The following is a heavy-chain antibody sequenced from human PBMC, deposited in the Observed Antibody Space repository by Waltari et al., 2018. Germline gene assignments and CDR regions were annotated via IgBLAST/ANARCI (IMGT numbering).Heavy chain of an antibody. V-gene: IGHV1-2*06. CDR3: AGLVAQNDY. Sequence: QVQLVQSGAEVKKPGASVKVSCKASGYTFTGYYMHWVRQAPGQGLEWMGRINPNSGGTNYAQKFQGRFTISRDNAKNTLDLQMNSLRAEDTAVYYGAGLVAQNDYWGQGTLVTVSS. D-gene: IGHD5-12*01. CDR2: INPNSGGT. J-gene: IGHJ4*02. CDR1: GYTFTGYY.